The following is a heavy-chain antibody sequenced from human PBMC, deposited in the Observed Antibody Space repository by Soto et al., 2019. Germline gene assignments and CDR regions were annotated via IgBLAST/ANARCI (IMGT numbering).Heavy chain of an antibody. J-gene: IGHJ2*01. CDR1: GFTFSSYG. Sequence: QVQLVESGGGVVQPGRSLRLSCAASGFTFSSYGMHWVRQAPGKGLEWVAVISYDGSNKYYADSVKGRFTISRDNSKNTLYLQMNSLRAEDTAVYYCAKAEIAAAGSDHWYFDLWGRGTLVTVSS. D-gene: IGHD6-13*01. V-gene: IGHV3-30*18. CDR2: ISYDGSNK. CDR3: AKAEIAAAGSDHWYFDL.